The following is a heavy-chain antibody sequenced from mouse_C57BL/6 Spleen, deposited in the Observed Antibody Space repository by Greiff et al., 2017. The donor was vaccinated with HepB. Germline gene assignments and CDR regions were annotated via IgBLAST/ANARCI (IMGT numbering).Heavy chain of an antibody. CDR3: ARVPYSNYPYWDFDV. D-gene: IGHD2-5*01. V-gene: IGHV1-18*01. CDR2: INPNNGGT. J-gene: IGHJ1*03. Sequence: EVQLQESGPELVKPGASVKIPCKASGYTFTDYNMDWVKQSHGKSLEWIGDINPNNGGTIYNQKFKGKATLTVDKSSSTAYMELRSLTSEDTAVYYCARVPYSNYPYWDFDVWGTGTTVTVSS. CDR1: GYTFTDYN.